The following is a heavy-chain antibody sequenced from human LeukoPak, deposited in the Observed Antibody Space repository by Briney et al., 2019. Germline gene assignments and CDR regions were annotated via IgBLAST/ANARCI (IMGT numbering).Heavy chain of an antibody. J-gene: IGHJ4*02. CDR1: GDSVSSKSVA. V-gene: IGHV6-1*01. CDR2: TYHRSKWYN. CDR3: ARDRPYASGSYPIDY. Sequence: SQTLSLTCAISGDSVSSKSVAWNWIRQSPSRGLEWLGRTYHRSKWYNDYALSVKSRITFNPDTSKNQFSLQLNSVTPEDTAVYYCARDRPYASGSYPIDYWGQGTLVTVSS. D-gene: IGHD3-10*01.